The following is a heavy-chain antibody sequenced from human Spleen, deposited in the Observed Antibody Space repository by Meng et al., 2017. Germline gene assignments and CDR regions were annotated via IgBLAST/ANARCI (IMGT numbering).Heavy chain of an antibody. CDR2: INPNSGGT. D-gene: IGHD3-9*01. V-gene: IGHV1-2*06. Sequence: ASVKVSCKASGYTFTGYYMHWVRQAPGQGLEWMGRINPNSGGTNYEQKFQGRVTMTRDTSISTAYMELSRLRSDDTAVYYCATDSRYFGYYYYGMDVWGQGTTVTGAS. CDR3: ATDSRYFGYYYYGMDV. CDR1: GYTFTGYY. J-gene: IGHJ6*02.